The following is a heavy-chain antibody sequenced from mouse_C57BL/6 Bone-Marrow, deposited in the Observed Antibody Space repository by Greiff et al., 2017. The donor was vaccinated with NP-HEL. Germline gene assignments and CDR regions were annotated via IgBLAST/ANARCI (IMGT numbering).Heavy chain of an antibody. Sequence: EVQLQESGPVLVKPGASVKMSCKASGYTFTDYYMNWVKQSHGKSLEWIGVINPYNGGTSYNQKFQGKATLTVDKSSSTAYMELNSLTSEDSAVYYCARLGTTVVGGFDYWGQGTTLTVSS. CDR3: ARLGTTVVGGFDY. CDR1: GYTFTDYY. V-gene: IGHV1-19*01. J-gene: IGHJ2*01. CDR2: INPYNGGT. D-gene: IGHD1-1*01.